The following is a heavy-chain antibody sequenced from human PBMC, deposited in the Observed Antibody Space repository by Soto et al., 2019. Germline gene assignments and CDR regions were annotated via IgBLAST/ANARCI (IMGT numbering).Heavy chain of an antibody. CDR1: GGSISSYY. V-gene: IGHV4-59*01. J-gene: IGHJ4*02. CDR2: IYYSGST. Sequence: SETLSLTCTVSGGSISSYYWSWIRQPPGKGLEWIGYIYYSGSTNYNPSLKSRVTISVDTSKNQFSLKLSSVTAEDTAVYYCARGHYYDSSGFDYWGQGTLVTVSS. CDR3: ARGHYYDSSGFDY. D-gene: IGHD3-22*01.